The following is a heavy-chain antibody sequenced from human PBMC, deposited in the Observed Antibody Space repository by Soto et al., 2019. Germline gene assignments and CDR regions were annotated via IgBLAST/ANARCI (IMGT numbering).Heavy chain of an antibody. J-gene: IGHJ5*02. CDR2: IYPGDSDT. Sequence: GESLKISCKGSGYSFTSYWIGWVRQMPGKGLEWMGIIYPGDSDTRYSPSFQGQVTISADKSISTAYLQWSSLKASDTAMYYCARNHQGYGSGSYYNNWFDPWGQGTLVTVSS. CDR1: GYSFTSYW. D-gene: IGHD3-10*01. V-gene: IGHV5-51*01. CDR3: ARNHQGYGSGSYYNNWFDP.